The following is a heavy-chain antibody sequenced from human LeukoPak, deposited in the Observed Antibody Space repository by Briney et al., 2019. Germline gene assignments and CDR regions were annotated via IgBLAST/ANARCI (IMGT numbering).Heavy chain of an antibody. V-gene: IGHV5-51*01. D-gene: IGHD1-26*01. CDR3: ARHRNSGSYSAEYFQH. J-gene: IGHJ1*01. Sequence: GESLKISCKGSGYSFTSYWIGWVRQMPGKGLEWMGIIYPGDSDTRYSPSFQGQVTISADKSISTAYLQWSSLKASDTAMYYCARHRNSGSYSAEYFQHWGQGTLVTVSS. CDR2: IYPGDSDT. CDR1: GYSFTSYW.